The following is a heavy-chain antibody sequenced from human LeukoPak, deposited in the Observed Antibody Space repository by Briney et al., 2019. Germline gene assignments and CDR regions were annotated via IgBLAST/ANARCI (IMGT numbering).Heavy chain of an antibody. CDR2: IIPIFGTA. V-gene: IGHV1-69*01. D-gene: IGHD5-24*01. CDR3: ARDLEMATIGYAFDI. Sequence: GASVKVSCKASGGTFSSYAISWVRQAPGQGLEWMGGIIPIFGTANYAQKFQGRVTVTADESTSTAYMELSSLRSEDTAVYYCARDLEMATIGYAFDIWGQGTMVTVSS. J-gene: IGHJ3*02. CDR1: GGTFSSYA.